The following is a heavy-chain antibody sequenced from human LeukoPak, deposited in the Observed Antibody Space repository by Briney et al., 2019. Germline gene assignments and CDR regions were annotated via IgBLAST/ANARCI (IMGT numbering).Heavy chain of an antibody. J-gene: IGHJ4*02. Sequence: GGSLRLSCAASGFTFSNYALHWVRQAPGKGLEYVSAISSNGDATFYANSVKGRFTISRDNSKNTLYLQMGSLRAEDMAVYYCVRVGNYREFDYWGQGALVTVSS. D-gene: IGHD1-7*01. CDR2: ISSNGDAT. V-gene: IGHV3-64*01. CDR3: VRVGNYREFDY. CDR1: GFTFSNYA.